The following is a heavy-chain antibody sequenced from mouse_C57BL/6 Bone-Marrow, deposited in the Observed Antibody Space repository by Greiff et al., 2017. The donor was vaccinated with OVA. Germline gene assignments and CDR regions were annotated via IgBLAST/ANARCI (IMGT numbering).Heavy chain of an antibody. V-gene: IGHV1-42*01. CDR2: INPSTGGT. CDR1: GYSFTGYY. Sequence: VQLQQSGPELVKPGASVKISCKASGYSFTGYYMNWVKQSPEKSLEWIGEINPSTGGTTYNQKFKAKATLTVDKSSSTAYMQLTSLTSEDSAGYYCARWDYYGSSHWYFDVWGTGTTVTVSS. CDR3: ARWDYYGSSHWYFDV. D-gene: IGHD1-1*01. J-gene: IGHJ1*03.